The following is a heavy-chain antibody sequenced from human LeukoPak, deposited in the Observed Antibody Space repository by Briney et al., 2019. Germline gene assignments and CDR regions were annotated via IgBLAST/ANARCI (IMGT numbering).Heavy chain of an antibody. CDR3: ARGRTHYYGSGSYYNSHYGMDV. J-gene: IGHJ6*02. Sequence: ASVKVSCKASGYTFTSYDINWVRQATGQGLEWMGWMNPNSGNTGYAQKFQGRVNMTRHTSISTAYMELSSLRSEDTAVYYCARGRTHYYGSGSYYNSHYGMDVWGQGTTVTVSS. CDR2: MNPNSGNT. D-gene: IGHD3-10*01. V-gene: IGHV1-8*01. CDR1: GYTFTSYD.